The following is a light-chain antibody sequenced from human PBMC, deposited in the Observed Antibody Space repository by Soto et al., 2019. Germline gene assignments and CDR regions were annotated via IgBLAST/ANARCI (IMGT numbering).Light chain of an antibody. CDR1: QSISTY. J-gene: IGKJ1*01. Sequence: DIQMTQSPSSLSASVGERVTITCRASQSISTYLNWYQHKPGKAPKVLIYAVSSLQSGVPSRFSGSGSGTDFTLTITSLQPEDSATYYCQHSYGTPRTFGQGTKVEIK. V-gene: IGKV1-39*01. CDR2: AVS. CDR3: QHSYGTPRT.